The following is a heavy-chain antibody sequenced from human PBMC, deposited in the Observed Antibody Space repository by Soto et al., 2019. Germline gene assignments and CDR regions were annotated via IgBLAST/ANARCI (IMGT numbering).Heavy chain of an antibody. CDR1: GFTFSTYA. J-gene: IGHJ4*02. CDR3: ARVSRFCSGDTCSFDY. CDR2: ISGSGSVT. Sequence: EVQLLESGGGLVHPGGSLRLSCTVSGFTFSTYAMTWVRQAPGKGLVWVSTISGSGSVTYYADPVKSRFSISRDNSKNAPALQMSSLRAEDTAVYFCARVSRFCSGDTCSFDYWCEGTLVTVSS. V-gene: IGHV3-23*01. D-gene: IGHD2-15*01.